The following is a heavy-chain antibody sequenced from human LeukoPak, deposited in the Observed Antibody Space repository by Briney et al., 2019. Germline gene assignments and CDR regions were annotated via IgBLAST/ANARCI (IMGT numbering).Heavy chain of an antibody. CDR1: GGSISSYY. CDR2: IYTSGST. J-gene: IGHJ4*02. CDR3: ARVSPHIVVVVAATRGDYFDY. V-gene: IGHV4-4*07. D-gene: IGHD2-15*01. Sequence: SETLSLTCTVSGGSISSYYWSWIRQPAGKGLEWIGRIYTSGSTNYNPSLKSRVTMSVDTSKNQFSLKLSSVTAADTAVYYCARVSPHIVVVVAATRGDYFDYWGREPWSPSPQ.